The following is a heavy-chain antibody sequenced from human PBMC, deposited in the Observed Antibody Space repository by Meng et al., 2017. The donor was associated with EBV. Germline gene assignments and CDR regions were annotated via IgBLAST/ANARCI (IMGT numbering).Heavy chain of an antibody. V-gene: IGHV1-3*01. CDR2: INVGVGYT. Sequence: HVQLVKSGAGVNNPGAFVKVSCKASGYAFTSYILHWVRQAPGQRLEWMGWINVGVGYTKYSQKFQGRVTISSDTSATTGYMELSSLRSEDTAVYYCARGPPVGVPGPGDYWGQGTLVTVSS. CDR1: GYAFTSYI. CDR3: ARGPPVGVPGPGDY. J-gene: IGHJ4*02. D-gene: IGHD2-21*01.